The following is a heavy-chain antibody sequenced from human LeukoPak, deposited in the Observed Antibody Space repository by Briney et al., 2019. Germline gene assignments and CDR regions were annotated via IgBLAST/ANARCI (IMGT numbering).Heavy chain of an antibody. D-gene: IGHD2-8*02. CDR3: ATYRQVLLPFES. CDR2: IFPSGGEI. CDR1: GFTFSTFA. V-gene: IGHV3-23*01. J-gene: IGHJ4*02. Sequence: GGSLRLSCAAAGFTFSTFAMIWGRQPPGKGLEWVSSIFPSGGEIHYADSVRGLFTISRDNSKSTLSLQMNSLRAEDTAIYYCATYRQVLLPFESWGQGTLVTVSS.